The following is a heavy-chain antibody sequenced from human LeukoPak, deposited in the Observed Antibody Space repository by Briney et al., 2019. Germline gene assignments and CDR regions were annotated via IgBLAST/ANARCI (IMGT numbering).Heavy chain of an antibody. CDR3: AREYTLGIVVVGAFDI. D-gene: IGHD2-2*01. CDR1: GFTFSSYS. V-gene: IGHV3-21*01. J-gene: IGHJ3*02. Sequence: GGSLRLSCAASGFTFSSYSMNWVRQAPGKGLEWGSSISSSRSYIYYAASVKGRFTISRDNAKTSLYLKMNSLRAEDTAVYYCAREYTLGIVVVGAFDIWGQGTMVTVSS. CDR2: ISSSRSYI.